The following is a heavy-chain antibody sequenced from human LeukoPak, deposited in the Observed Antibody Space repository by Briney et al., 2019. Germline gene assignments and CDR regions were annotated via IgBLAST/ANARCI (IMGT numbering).Heavy chain of an antibody. CDR3: ASTFGGSGSYDFDY. CDR2: INPHGGGT. Sequence: ASVKVSCKASGGTFSNYIFSWVRQAPGQGLEWMGWINPHGGGTDYAQTFQGRVTLTRDTSITTAYMELSRLTADDTAVYYCASTFGGSGSYDFDYWGQGTLVTVSS. D-gene: IGHD3-10*01. V-gene: IGHV1-2*02. CDR1: GGTFSNYI. J-gene: IGHJ4*02.